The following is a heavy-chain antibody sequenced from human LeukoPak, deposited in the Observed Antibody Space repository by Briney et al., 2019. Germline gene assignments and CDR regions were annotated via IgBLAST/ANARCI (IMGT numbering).Heavy chain of an antibody. CDR1: GGTFSSYA. CDR2: IIPIFGTA. D-gene: IGHD3-3*01. J-gene: IGHJ4*02. CDR3: ARGLRFLENLDY. Sequence: SVKVSCKASGGTFSSYAISWVRQAPGQGLEWMGGIIPIFGTANYAQKFQGRVTITADESTSTAYMELSSLRSEDTAVYYCARGLRFLENLDYWGQGTLVTVSS. V-gene: IGHV1-69*13.